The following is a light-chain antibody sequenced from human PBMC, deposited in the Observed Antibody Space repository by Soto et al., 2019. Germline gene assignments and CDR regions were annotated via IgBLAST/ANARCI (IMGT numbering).Light chain of an antibody. CDR3: AAWDDSLSGPAV. CDR2: RNN. V-gene: IGLV1-47*01. J-gene: IGLJ7*01. CDR1: SSNIGSNY. Sequence: QSVLTQPPSASGTPGQRVTISCSGSSSNIGSNYVYWYQQLPGTAPKLLIYRNNQRPSGVPDRFSGSKSGTSASLAISGLRSEDEADYYCAAWDDSLSGPAVFVGGTQLTVL.